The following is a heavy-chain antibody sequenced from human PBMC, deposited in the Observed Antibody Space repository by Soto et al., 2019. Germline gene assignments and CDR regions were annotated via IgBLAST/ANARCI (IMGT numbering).Heavy chain of an antibody. V-gene: IGHV3-30-3*01. Sequence: QVQLVESGGGVVQPGRSLRLSCAASGFTFSSYAMHWVRQAPGKGLEWVAVISYDGSNKYYADSVKGRFTISRDNSKNTLYLQMNSLRAEDTAVYYCARDGVEGHSSSDWYFDLWGRGTLVTVSS. J-gene: IGHJ2*01. CDR2: ISYDGSNK. CDR3: ARDGVEGHSSSDWYFDL. D-gene: IGHD6-6*01. CDR1: GFTFSSYA.